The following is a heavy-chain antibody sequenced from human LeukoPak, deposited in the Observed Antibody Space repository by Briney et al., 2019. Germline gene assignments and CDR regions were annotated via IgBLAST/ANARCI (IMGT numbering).Heavy chain of an antibody. V-gene: IGHV3-48*03. D-gene: IGHD3-16*02. CDR3: ARGPPRSVWGSYRYLDY. Sequence: GGSLRLSCAASGFTFSSYEMNWVRQAPGKGLEWVSYISSSGSTIYYADSVKGRFTISRDNAKNSLYLQMNSLRAEDTAVYYCARGPPRSVWGSYRYLDYWDQGTLVTVSS. CDR1: GFTFSSYE. CDR2: ISSSGSTI. J-gene: IGHJ4*02.